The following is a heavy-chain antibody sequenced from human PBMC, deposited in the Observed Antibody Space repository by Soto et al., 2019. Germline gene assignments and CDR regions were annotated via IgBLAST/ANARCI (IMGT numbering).Heavy chain of an antibody. J-gene: IGHJ4*02. D-gene: IGHD3-3*02. CDR1: GFTFSSYA. CDR3: AKDSSSSIPLGPGDY. V-gene: IGHV3-23*01. Sequence: GGSLRLSCAASGFTFSSYAMSWVRQAPGRGLEWVSAISGSGGSTYYADSVKDRFTISRDNSKNTLYLQMNSLRAEDTAVYYCAKDSSSSIPLGPGDYWGQGTLVTVSS. CDR2: ISGSGGST.